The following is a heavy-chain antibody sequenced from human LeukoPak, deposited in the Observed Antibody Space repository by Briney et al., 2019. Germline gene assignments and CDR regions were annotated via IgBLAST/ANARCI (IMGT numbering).Heavy chain of an antibody. V-gene: IGHV4-39*07. CDR3: AREVATSNFDY. D-gene: IGHD5-12*01. CDR2: MSYSGSS. CDR1: SASVTSSTSY. J-gene: IGHJ4*02. Sequence: SETLSLTCTVSSASVTSSTSYWAWIRQPPGQGLEWIGSMSYSGSSYYNPSLKSRVAISVDTSKNQFSLKLSSVTAADTAVYYCAREVATSNFDYWGQGTLVTVSS.